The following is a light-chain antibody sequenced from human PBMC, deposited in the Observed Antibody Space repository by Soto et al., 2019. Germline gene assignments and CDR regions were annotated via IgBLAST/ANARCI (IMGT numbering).Light chain of an antibody. CDR3: QQYGSSPIT. J-gene: IGKJ5*01. CDR1: QSVSSN. CDR2: GAS. Sequence: EIVMTQSPATLSVSPGERATLSCRASQSVSSNLAWYQQKPGQAPRLLIYGASTRATGIPARFSGSGSETDFTLTISRLEPEDFAVYYCQQYGSSPITFGQGTRLEIK. V-gene: IGKV3-15*01.